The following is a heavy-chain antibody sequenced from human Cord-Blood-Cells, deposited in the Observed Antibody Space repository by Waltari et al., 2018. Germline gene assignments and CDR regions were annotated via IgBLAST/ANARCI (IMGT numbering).Heavy chain of an antibody. Sequence: QVQLQQWGAGLLKPSETLSLTCAVYGGSFSGYYWSWIRHPPGKGLEWIGEINHSGSTNYNPSLKSRVTISVDTSKNQFSLKLSSVTAADTAVYYCARGRRWGELRWYFDYWGQGTLVTVSS. J-gene: IGHJ4*02. CDR1: GGSFSGYY. CDR2: INHSGST. V-gene: IGHV4-34*01. CDR3: ARGRRWGELRWYFDY. D-gene: IGHD3-16*01.